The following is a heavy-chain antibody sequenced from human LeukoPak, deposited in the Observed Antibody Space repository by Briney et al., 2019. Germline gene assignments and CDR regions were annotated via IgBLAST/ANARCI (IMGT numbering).Heavy chain of an antibody. CDR2: INHSGST. CDR3: ARLSYYDFWSGLYRHNYFDY. Sequence: PSETLSLTCTVSGGSINSGGYSWSWIRQPPGKGLEWIGEINHSGSTNYNPSLKSRVTISVDTSKNQFSLKLSSVTAADTAVYYCARLSYYDFWSGLYRHNYFDYWGQGTLVTVSS. CDR1: GGSINSGGYS. V-gene: IGHV4-34*01. D-gene: IGHD3-3*01. J-gene: IGHJ4*02.